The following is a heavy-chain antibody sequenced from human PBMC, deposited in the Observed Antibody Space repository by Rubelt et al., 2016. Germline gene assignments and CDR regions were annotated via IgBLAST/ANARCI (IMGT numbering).Heavy chain of an antibody. CDR2: INHSGST. CDR3: ARVYSYGRVYYSYGMDV. D-gene: IGHD5-18*01. J-gene: IGHJ6*02. Sequence: GEINHSGSTNYNPSLKSRVTISVDTSKNQFSLKLSSVTAADTAVYHCARVYSYGRVYYSYGMDVWGQGTTVTVSS. V-gene: IGHV4-34*01.